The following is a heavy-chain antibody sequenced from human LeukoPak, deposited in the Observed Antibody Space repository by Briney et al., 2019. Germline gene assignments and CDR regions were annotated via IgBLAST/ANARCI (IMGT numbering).Heavy chain of an antibody. D-gene: IGHD4-17*01. CDR3: ARDPNGDYIGAFDM. Sequence: GGALRLSCTASGFSFSAYAMMWVRQAPGKGPEWVSAIRGSGVNTYYADSVKGRFTISRDNSKYTLFLQMNSLRAEDTAVYYCARDPNGDYIGAFDMWGPGTMITVSS. CDR2: IRGSGVNT. CDR1: GFSFSAYA. J-gene: IGHJ3*02. V-gene: IGHV3-23*01.